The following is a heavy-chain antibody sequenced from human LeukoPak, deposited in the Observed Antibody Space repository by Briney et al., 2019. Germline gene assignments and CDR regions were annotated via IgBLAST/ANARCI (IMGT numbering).Heavy chain of an antibody. CDR1: GYTLRIYG. CDR3: ARGWGTNFGWLDY. D-gene: IGHD3-9*01. Sequence: ASVKVSCKTSGYTLRIYGITWVRQAPGQGLQWMGGISSYDPNPNYAQNFQGRVTMTTDTSTSTAYMDLRSLTSDDTAVYYCARGWGTNFGWLDYWGQGTLVTVSS. V-gene: IGHV1-18*01. J-gene: IGHJ4*02. CDR2: ISSYDPNP.